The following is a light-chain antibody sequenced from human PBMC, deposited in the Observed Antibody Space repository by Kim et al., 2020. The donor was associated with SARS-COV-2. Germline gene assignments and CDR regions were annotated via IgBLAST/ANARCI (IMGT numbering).Light chain of an antibody. V-gene: IGLV1-44*01. CDR3: AAWDDSLNGL. CDR1: SSNIGSNT. CDR2: SNN. Sequence: PRLRVTIAGPGSSSNIGSNTVNWYQQLPGTAPKLLIYSNNQRPSRVPDRFSGSKSGTSASLAISGLQSEDEADYYCAAWDDSLNGLFGGGTQLTVL. J-gene: IGLJ3*02.